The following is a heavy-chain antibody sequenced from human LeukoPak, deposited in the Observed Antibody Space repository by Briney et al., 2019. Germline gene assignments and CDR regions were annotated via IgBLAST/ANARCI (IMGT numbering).Heavy chain of an antibody. V-gene: IGHV3-21*01. CDR1: GFTFSSYS. CDR2: ISSSSSYT. Sequence: GGSLRLSCAASGFTFSSYSMNWVRQAPGKGLEWVSSISSSSSYTYYADSVKGRFTISRDNAKNSLYLQMNSLRAEDTAVYYCARVYSSSPKRTFDYWGQGTLVTVSS. J-gene: IGHJ4*02. CDR3: ARVYSSSPKRTFDY. D-gene: IGHD6-6*01.